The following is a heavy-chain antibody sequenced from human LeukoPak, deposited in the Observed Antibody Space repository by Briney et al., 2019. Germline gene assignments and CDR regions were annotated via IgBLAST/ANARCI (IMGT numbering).Heavy chain of an antibody. D-gene: IGHD3-10*01. V-gene: IGHV4-4*07. J-gene: IGHJ4*02. CDR2: IYTSGST. CDR1: GGSISNYY. CDR3: ARNRGLIWFGELFLKSHFDY. Sequence: KPSETLSLTCTVSGGSISNYYWSWIRQPAGKGLEWIGRIYTSGSTNYNPNYNPSLKSRVTISVDTSKNQFSLKLSSVTAADTAVYYCARNRGLIWFGELFLKSHFDYWGQGTLVTVSS.